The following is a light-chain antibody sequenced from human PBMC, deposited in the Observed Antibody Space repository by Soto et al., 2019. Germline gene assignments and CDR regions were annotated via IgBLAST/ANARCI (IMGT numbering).Light chain of an antibody. V-gene: IGLV2-23*01. CDR1: ISDVGNYHL. J-gene: IGLJ3*02. CDR3: CAYAGSSRLG. CDR2: EGS. Sequence: QSVLTQPASVSGSPGQSITISCIGIISDVGNYHLVSWYQQHPGKAPKLMIYEGSKRPSGVSNRFSGSKSGNTASLTISGLQAEDEADYYCCAYAGSSRLGFGGGTQLTVL.